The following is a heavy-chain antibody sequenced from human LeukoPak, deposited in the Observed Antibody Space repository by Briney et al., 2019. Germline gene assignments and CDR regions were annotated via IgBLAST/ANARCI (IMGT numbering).Heavy chain of an antibody. J-gene: IGHJ4*02. CDR3: ARDSSSGWEFDY. Sequence: GASVKVSRKASGYTFTSYDINWVRQATGQGLEWMGWMNPNSGNTGYAQKFQGRVTMTRNTSISTAYMELSSLRSEDTAVYYCARDSSSGWEFDYWGQGTLVTVSS. V-gene: IGHV1-8*01. CDR2: MNPNSGNT. D-gene: IGHD6-19*01. CDR1: GYTFTSYD.